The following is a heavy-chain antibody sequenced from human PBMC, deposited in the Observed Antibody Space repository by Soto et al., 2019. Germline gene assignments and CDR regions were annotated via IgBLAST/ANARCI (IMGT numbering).Heavy chain of an antibody. D-gene: IGHD3-10*01. CDR3: ARDLGGITMVRGVIIAGYYYGMDV. CDR1: GFTFSSYA. Sequence: GGSLRLSCAGSGFTFSSYAMHWVRQAPGKGLEWVAVISYDGSNKYYADSVKGRFTISRDNSKNTLYLQMNSLRAEDTAVYYCARDLGGITMVRGVIIAGYYYGMDVWGQGTTVTVSS. CDR2: ISYDGSNK. V-gene: IGHV3-30-3*01. J-gene: IGHJ6*02.